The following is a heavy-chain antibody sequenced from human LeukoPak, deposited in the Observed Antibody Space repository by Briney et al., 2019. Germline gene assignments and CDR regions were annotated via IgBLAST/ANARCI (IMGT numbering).Heavy chain of an antibody. Sequence: GGSLRLSCAASGFTFSNAWMSWVRQAPGKGLEWVGRIKSKTDGGTTDYAAPVKGRFTIPRDDSKNTLYLQMNSLKTEDTAVYYCTTDQGPYCSGGSCYAWGQGTLVTVSS. V-gene: IGHV3-15*01. CDR2: IKSKTDGGTT. CDR1: GFTFSNAW. D-gene: IGHD2-15*01. CDR3: TTDQGPYCSGGSCYA. J-gene: IGHJ5*02.